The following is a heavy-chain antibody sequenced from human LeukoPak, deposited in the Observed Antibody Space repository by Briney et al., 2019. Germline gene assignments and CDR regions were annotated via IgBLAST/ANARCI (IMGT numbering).Heavy chain of an antibody. J-gene: IGHJ4*02. CDR3: ASEHSGYCSGGSCYWFGTY. V-gene: IGHV1-46*01. CDR2: INPSGGST. CDR1: GYTFTSYY. Sequence: ASVKVSCKASGYTFTSYYMHWVRQAPGQGPEWMGIINPSGGSTSYAQKFQGRVTMTRDMSTITVYMELSSLRSEDTAVYYCASEHSGYCSGGSCYWFGTYWGQGTLVTVSS. D-gene: IGHD2-15*01.